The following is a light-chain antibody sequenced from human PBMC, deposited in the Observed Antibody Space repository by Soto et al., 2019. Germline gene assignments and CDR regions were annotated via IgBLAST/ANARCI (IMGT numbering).Light chain of an antibody. V-gene: IGLV2-8*01. CDR2: LVT. Sequence: QSALTQPPSASGSPGQSVTMSCTGTSSDVGGYNYVSWYQQHPGKAPKLMIYLVTQRPSGVPDRFSGSQSGNTASLTVSGLQAEYEADYSCSSYAGSNKLVVFGGGTKLTVL. CDR3: SSYAGSNKLVV. J-gene: IGLJ2*01. CDR1: SSDVGGYNY.